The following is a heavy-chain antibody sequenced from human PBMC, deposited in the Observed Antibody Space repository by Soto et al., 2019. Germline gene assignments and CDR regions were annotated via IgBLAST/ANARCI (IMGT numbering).Heavy chain of an antibody. V-gene: IGHV1-69*01. D-gene: IGHD2-2*01. J-gene: IGHJ6*02. CDR2: IIPIFGTA. CDR1: GGTFSSYA. CDR3: GGGLAKYCSSTSCYYYGMDV. Sequence: QVQLVQSGAEVKKPGSSVKVSCKASGGTFSSYAISWVRQAPGQGLEWMGGIIPIFGTANYAQKFQGRVTITADETTSTAYMELSSLRSEDTAVYYCGGGLAKYCSSTSCYYYGMDVWGQGTTVTVSS.